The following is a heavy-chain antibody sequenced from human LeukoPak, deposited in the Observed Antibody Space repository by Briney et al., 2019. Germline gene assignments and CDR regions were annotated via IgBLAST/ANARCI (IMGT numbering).Heavy chain of an antibody. J-gene: IGHJ4*02. Sequence: SETLSLTCAVSSGSISSSTWWSWVRQPPGKGLEWIGEINHSGSTHYTPSLKSRVTISVDTSDNKFSLKMTSVTAADAAVYYCALGYNDIWELWGRGTLVTVSS. CDR3: ALGYNDIWEL. V-gene: IGHV4-4*02. CDR2: INHSGST. CDR1: SGSISSSTW. D-gene: IGHD5-24*01.